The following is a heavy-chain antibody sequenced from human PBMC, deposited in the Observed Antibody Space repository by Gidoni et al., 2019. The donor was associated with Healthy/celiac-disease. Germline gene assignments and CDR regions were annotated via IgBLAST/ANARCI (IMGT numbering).Heavy chain of an antibody. Sequence: EVQLVESGGGLVQPGRSLRLSCSASGFTFDAYALHWVRQAPGKGLEWVSGISWNSGSIDYADSVKGRFTISRDNAKNSLYLQMNSLRAEDTALYYCAKDVGDYDFWSGYSYYFDYWGQGTLVTVSS. CDR2: ISWNSGSI. J-gene: IGHJ4*02. CDR1: GFTFDAYA. D-gene: IGHD3-3*01. V-gene: IGHV3-9*01. CDR3: AKDVGDYDFWSGYSYYFDY.